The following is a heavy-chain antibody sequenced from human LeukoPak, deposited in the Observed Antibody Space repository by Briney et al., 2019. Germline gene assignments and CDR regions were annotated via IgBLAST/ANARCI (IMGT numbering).Heavy chain of an antibody. CDR2: RYYSGRP. CDR3: DSIRDGPLRYEDY. Sequence: SETLTLTCTVSGGPISSGDYYWSFSRQPPEKVLAWIGYRYYSGRPSYNPSLKSRVTISVDTSKNKFSLKLSSVTAADTFLQSGDSIRDGPLRYEDYWGQGTLVTVSS. V-gene: IGHV4-30-4*01. CDR1: GGPISSGDYY. J-gene: IGHJ4*02. D-gene: IGHD4-17*01.